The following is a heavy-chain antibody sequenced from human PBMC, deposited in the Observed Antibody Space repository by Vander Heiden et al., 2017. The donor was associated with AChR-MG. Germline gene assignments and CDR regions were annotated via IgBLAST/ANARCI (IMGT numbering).Heavy chain of an antibody. CDR2: INPSGGST. D-gene: IGHD3-10*01. Sequence: QVQLVQSGAEVKKPGASVKVSCKASGYTFTSYYMHWVRQAPGQGLEWMGIINPSGGSTSYAQKFQGRVTMTRDTSTSTVYMELSSLRSEDTAVYYCARDRGTWNKQGDAFDIWGQGTMVTVSS. CDR3: ARDRGTWNKQGDAFDI. V-gene: IGHV1-46*01. CDR1: GYTFTSYY. J-gene: IGHJ3*02.